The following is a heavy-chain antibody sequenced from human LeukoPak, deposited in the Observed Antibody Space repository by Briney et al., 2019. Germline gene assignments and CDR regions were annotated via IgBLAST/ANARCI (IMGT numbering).Heavy chain of an antibody. CDR2: INAGNGNT. Sequence: GASVKVSCKASGYTFTNYAMHWVRQAPGQRLEWMGWINAGNGNTKYSQKFQGRVTITRDTSASTAYMELSSLRSEDTAVYYCARDFDFWSGYHDAFDIWGQGTMVTVSS. J-gene: IGHJ3*02. CDR3: ARDFDFWSGYHDAFDI. D-gene: IGHD3-3*01. CDR1: GYTFTNYA. V-gene: IGHV1-3*01.